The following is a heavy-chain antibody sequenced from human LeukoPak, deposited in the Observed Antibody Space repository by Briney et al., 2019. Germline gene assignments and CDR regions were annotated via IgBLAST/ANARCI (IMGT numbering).Heavy chain of an antibody. V-gene: IGHV1-18*01. CDR2: ISGYNGNT. CDR1: GYTFTTYG. D-gene: IGHD3-3*01. CDR3: ASVYDFSGLYYYYYMDV. J-gene: IGHJ6*03. Sequence: ASVKVSCKASGYTFTTYGISWVRQAPGQGLEWMGWISGYNGNTNYAQKLQGRVTMTTDTSTSTAYMELSSLRSEDTAVYYCASVYDFSGLYYYYYMDVWGKGTTVTVSS.